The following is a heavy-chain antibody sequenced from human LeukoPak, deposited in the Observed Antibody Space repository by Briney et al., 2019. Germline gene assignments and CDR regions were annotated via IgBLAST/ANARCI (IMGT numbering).Heavy chain of an antibody. CDR2: IYADGTT. Sequence: GGSLRLSCAAAGFTVSNDYMAWVRQDPGKGLEWVSLIYADGTTCYTDSVKGRFTMSRDNFKTTLYLQMNSLRPEDTALYYCARARAGAQNWVALDPWGQGTLVTVSS. CDR1: GFTVSNDY. J-gene: IGHJ5*02. V-gene: IGHV3-66*02. CDR3: ARARAGAQNWVALDP. D-gene: IGHD7-27*01.